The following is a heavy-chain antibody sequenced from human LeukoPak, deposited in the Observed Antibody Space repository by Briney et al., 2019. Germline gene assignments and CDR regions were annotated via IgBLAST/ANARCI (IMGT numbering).Heavy chain of an antibody. D-gene: IGHD5-18*01. J-gene: IGHJ5*02. CDR2: IKQDGSEK. CDR3: VRDWPGDSYGADP. V-gene: IGHV3-7*01. CDR1: GFILSNYW. Sequence: GGSLRLSCAASGFILSNYWMNWVRQAPGKGLEWVANIKQDGSEKYYVDSVKGRFTISRDNAKNSLYLQMNSLRAEDTAVYYCVRDWPGDSYGADPWGQGTLVTVSS.